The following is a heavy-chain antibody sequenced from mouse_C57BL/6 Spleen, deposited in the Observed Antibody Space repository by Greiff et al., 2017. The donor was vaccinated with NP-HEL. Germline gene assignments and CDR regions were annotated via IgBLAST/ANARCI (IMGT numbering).Heavy chain of an antibody. CDR1: GYAFTNYL. Sequence: VQLQQSGAELVRPGTSVKVSCKASGYAFTNYLIEWVKQRPGQGLEWIGVINPGSGGTNYNEKFKGKATLTADKSSSTAYMQLSSLTSEDSAVYFCARDPYGYGFDYWGQGTTLTVSS. CDR3: ARDPYGYGFDY. D-gene: IGHD2-2*01. CDR2: INPGSGGT. V-gene: IGHV1-54*01. J-gene: IGHJ2*01.